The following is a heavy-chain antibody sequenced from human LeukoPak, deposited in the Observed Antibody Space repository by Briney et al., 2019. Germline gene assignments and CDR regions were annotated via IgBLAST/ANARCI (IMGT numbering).Heavy chain of an antibody. CDR3: ARHWKGFDS. V-gene: IGHV4-59*08. CDR2: IHYNGIT. Sequence: PSETLSLTCSVSGSMYNYYWSWIRQPPGKGLEWIGHIHYNGITNYDPSLESRVTMSLDTSKNQVSLKLTSVTAADTAVYYCARHWKGFDSWGQGTLVTVSS. J-gene: IGHJ4*02. CDR1: GSMYNYY. D-gene: IGHD1-1*01.